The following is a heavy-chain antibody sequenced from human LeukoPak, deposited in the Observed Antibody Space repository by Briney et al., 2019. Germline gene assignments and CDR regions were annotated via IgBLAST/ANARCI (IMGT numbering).Heavy chain of an antibody. CDR2: IYDGGTT. J-gene: IGHJ4*02. Sequence: PSQTLSLTCIVSGGSISSGGYYWSWIRQHPGKDLEWIGYIYDGGTTYYNPSLKSRVSISVDTSKNQFSLKLSSVTAADTAVYYCARGGDRRGFDYWGQGTLVSVSS. CDR1: GGSISSGGYY. D-gene: IGHD1-14*01. CDR3: ARGGDRRGFDY. V-gene: IGHV4-31*03.